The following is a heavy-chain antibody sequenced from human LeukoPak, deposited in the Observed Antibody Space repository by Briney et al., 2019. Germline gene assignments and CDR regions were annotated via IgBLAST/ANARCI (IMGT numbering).Heavy chain of an antibody. J-gene: IGHJ4*02. CDR1: GFTFSTYA. V-gene: IGHV3-23*01. Sequence: GGSLRLSCAASGFTFSTYAMSWVRQAPGKGLEWVSGISGSGGNSFYADSVKGRFTISRDNSKNTLDLQMNSLRAEDTAVYYCAKKSGVAVSDTHFDYWGQGTLVTVSS. CDR2: ISGSGGNS. D-gene: IGHD6-19*01. CDR3: AKKSGVAVSDTHFDY.